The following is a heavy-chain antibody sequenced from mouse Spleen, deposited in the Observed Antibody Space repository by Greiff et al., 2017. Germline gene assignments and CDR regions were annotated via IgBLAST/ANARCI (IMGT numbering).Heavy chain of an antibody. J-gene: IGHJ3*01. CDR3: ARPLDGPWFAY. D-gene: IGHD2-3*01. Sequence: EVKLVESGAELVRPGALVKLSCKASGFNIKDYYMHWVKQRPEQGLEWIGWIDPENGNTIYDPKFQGKASITADTSSNTAYLQLSSLTSEDTAVYYCARPLDGPWFAYWGQGTLVTVSA. CDR1: GFNIKDYY. CDR2: IDPENGNT. V-gene: IGHV14-1*02.